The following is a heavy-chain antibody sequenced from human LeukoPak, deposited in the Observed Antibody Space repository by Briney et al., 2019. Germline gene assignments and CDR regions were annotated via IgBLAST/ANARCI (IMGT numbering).Heavy chain of an antibody. D-gene: IGHD6-19*01. CDR3: ARGRIAVAGTSGYYYYYMDV. Sequence: ASVKVSCKASGYAFTNYDINWVRQATGQGLEWMGWMNPNSANTGYAQKFQGRVTMTRNTSISTAYMELSSLRSEDTAVYYCARGRIAVAGTSGYYYYYMDVWGKGTTVAISS. CDR2: MNPNSANT. J-gene: IGHJ6*03. V-gene: IGHV1-8*02. CDR1: GYAFTNYD.